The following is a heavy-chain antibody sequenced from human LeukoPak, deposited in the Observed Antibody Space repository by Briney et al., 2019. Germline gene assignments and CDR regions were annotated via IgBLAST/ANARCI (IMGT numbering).Heavy chain of an antibody. J-gene: IGHJ4*02. Sequence: SGTLSLTCAVSGGSISSSNWWSWVRQPPGKGLEWIGEIYHSGSTNYNPSLKSRVTISVDKSKNEFSLKLSSVTAADTAVYYCASKHGATVTKPPYFDYWGQGTLVTVSS. D-gene: IGHD4-17*01. CDR2: IYHSGST. V-gene: IGHV4-4*02. CDR3: ASKHGATVTKPPYFDY. CDR1: GGSISSSNW.